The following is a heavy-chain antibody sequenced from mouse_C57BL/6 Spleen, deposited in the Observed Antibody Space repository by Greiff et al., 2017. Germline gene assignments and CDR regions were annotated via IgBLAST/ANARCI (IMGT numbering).Heavy chain of an antibody. D-gene: IGHD1-1*01. J-gene: IGHJ4*01. Sequence: EVQLQQSGPGLVKPSQSLSLTCSVTGYSITSGYYWNWIRQFPGNKLEWMGYISYDGSNNYNPSLKNRISITRDTSTNQFFLKLNSVTTEDTATYYCAKGYGSSPMDYWGQGTSVTVSS. CDR3: AKGYGSSPMDY. CDR1: GYSITSGYY. CDR2: ISYDGSN. V-gene: IGHV3-6*01.